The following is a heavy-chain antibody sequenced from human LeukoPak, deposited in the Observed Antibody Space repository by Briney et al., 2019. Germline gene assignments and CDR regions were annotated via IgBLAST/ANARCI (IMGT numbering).Heavy chain of an antibody. J-gene: IGHJ4*02. Sequence: GGSLRLSCTASGFTFSSYSMNWVRQAPGKGLEWVSYISSGSSTKYYADSVKGRFTISRDNAKNTLYLQMNSLRAEDTAVYYCAKDLDYWGQGTLVTVSS. CDR1: GFTFSSYS. CDR3: AKDLDY. CDR2: ISSGSSTK. V-gene: IGHV3-48*04.